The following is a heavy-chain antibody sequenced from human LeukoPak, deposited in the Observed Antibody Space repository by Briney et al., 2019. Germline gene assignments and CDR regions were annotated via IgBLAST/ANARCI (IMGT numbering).Heavy chain of an antibody. CDR3: ARVGWRGYYFDY. Sequence: GGSLLRSCSASGFTVIRNYMSWVRRAPGKGLKGVAVIYSCASTYYADSVKCRFTISRDNSKHTLYLQMNSLRAEDTAVYYCARVGWRGYYFDYWGQGTLVTVSS. D-gene: IGHD2-15*01. CDR1: GFTVIRNY. CDR2: IYSCAST. J-gene: IGHJ4*02. V-gene: IGHV3-53*01.